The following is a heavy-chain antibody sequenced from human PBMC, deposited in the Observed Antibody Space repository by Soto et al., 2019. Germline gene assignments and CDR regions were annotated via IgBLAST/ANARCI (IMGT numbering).Heavy chain of an antibody. Sequence: GASLKISCKGSGYSFTSYWIGWVRQMPGKGLEWMGIIYPGDSDTRYSPSFQGQVTIPADTSITTAYLQWSSLKASDTAMYYCAITGSGYSYGLADVSGQGTTVTVSS. D-gene: IGHD5-18*01. CDR3: AITGSGYSYGLADV. CDR2: IYPGDSDT. V-gene: IGHV5-51*01. J-gene: IGHJ6*02. CDR1: GYSFTSYW.